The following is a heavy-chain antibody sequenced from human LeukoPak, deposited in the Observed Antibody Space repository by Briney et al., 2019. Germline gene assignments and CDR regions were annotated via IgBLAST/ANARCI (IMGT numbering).Heavy chain of an antibody. V-gene: IGHV4-39*01. CDR2: IYYSGST. CDR1: GGSISSSSYY. CDR3: ARLVGATTSDY. J-gene: IGHJ4*02. D-gene: IGHD1-26*01. Sequence: PSETLSLTCTVSGGSISSSSYYWGWIRQRPGQGLDWSGSIYYSGSTYSTPSLKSRATISVDTSKNQFSLKLSSVTAADWAVYYCARLVGATTSDYWGQGTLVTVSS.